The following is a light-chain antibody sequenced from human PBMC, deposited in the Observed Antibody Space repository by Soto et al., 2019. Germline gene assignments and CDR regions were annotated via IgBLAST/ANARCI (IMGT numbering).Light chain of an antibody. CDR3: GTWDSSLSAGV. J-gene: IGLJ1*01. V-gene: IGLV2-14*01. Sequence: QSVLTQPASVSGSPGQSITISCTGTSSDFGGYNYVSWYQQHPGKAPKFMIYDVSNRPSGVSTRFSGSKSGNTASLTISGLQTGDEADYYCGTWDSSLSAGVFGTGTKVTVL. CDR1: SSDFGGYNY. CDR2: DVS.